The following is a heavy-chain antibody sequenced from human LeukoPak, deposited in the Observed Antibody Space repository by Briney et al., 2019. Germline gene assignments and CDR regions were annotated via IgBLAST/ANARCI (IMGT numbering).Heavy chain of an antibody. V-gene: IGHV3-7*01. D-gene: IGHD6-19*01. CDR3: ARDGGGIAVAPNWFDP. CDR2: IKQDGSEK. Sequence: GGSLRLSCAASGFTFSSYWMSWVRQAPGKGLEWVANIKQDGSEKYYVDSVKGRFTISRDNAKNSLYLQMNSLRAEDTAVYNCARDGGGIAVAPNWFDPWGQGTLVTVSS. J-gene: IGHJ5*02. CDR1: GFTFSSYW.